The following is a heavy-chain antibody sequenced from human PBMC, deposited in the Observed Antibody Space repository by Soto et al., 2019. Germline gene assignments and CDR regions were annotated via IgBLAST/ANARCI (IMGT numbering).Heavy chain of an antibody. CDR3: VRRKGLRRGSARDPRYFDL. V-gene: IGHV5-51*01. CDR1: GYNFANNC. D-gene: IGHD2-15*01. CDR2: IYPGDSET. Sequence: EVQLVQSGAEMRKPGESLKISCEVSGYNFANNCIAWVLQMPGKGLVWMGMIYPGDSETRYSASFQGQVTFSVDKSINTTHLQWSSLKASDHAIYYCVRRKGLRRGSARDPRYFDLWGRGALVNVST. J-gene: IGHJ2*01.